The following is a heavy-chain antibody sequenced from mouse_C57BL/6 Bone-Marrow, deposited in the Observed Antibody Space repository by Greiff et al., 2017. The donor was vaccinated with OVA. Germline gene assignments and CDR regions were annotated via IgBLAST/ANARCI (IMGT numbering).Heavy chain of an antibody. D-gene: IGHD4-1*01. CDR1: GYTFTSYW. CDR3: ARRTVPFAY. CDR2: IHPNSGST. J-gene: IGHJ3*01. Sequence: QVHVKQPGAELVKPGASVKLSCKASGYTFTSYWMHWVKQRPGQGLEWIGMIHPNSGSTNYNEKFKSKATLTVDKSSSTAYMQLSSLTSEDSAVYYCARRTVPFAYWGQGTLVTVSA. V-gene: IGHV1-64*01.